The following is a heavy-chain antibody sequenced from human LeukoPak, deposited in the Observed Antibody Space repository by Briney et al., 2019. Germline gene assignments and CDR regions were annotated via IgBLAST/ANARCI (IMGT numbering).Heavy chain of an antibody. J-gene: IGHJ6*03. CDR2: VNHSGRT. Sequence: PSETLSLTCAVYGGSFSDYWWTWIRQSPGKGLEWIGEVNHSGRTNYNPSLKSRVSISVDRSKNQFSLKLSSVTAADTAVYYCARELASVSQGSYYMDVWGKGTTVTVSS. CDR1: GGSFSDYW. D-gene: IGHD3-10*01. CDR3: ARELASVSQGSYYMDV. V-gene: IGHV4-34*01.